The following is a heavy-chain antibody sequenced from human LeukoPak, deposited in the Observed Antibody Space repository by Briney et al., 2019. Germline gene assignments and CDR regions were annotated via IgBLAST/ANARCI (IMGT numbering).Heavy chain of an antibody. CDR3: ARARALTIGLYYYYMDV. D-gene: IGHD4/OR15-4a*01. V-gene: IGHV4-30-4*08. Sequence: PSQTLSLTCSVSGGSISSGDYYWSWIRQPPGKGLEWVGHIYYRGITYYSPSLKSRVSISIDTSENQFSLNLGSVTAADTAVYYCARARALTIGLYYYYMDVWGKGTTVTVSS. CDR1: GGSISSGDYY. CDR2: IYYRGIT. J-gene: IGHJ6*03.